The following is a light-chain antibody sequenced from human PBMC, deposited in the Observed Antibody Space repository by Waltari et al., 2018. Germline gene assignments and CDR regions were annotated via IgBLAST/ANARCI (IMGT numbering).Light chain of an antibody. CDR3: SSDAVSNNFYD. V-gene: IGLV2-8*01. Sequence: QSALTQPPSASGSPGQSRTIPCTGTGSGGSVSWYQQHPGKAPKPLIYEVNKRPSGVPDRFSGSKSGNTASLTVSGLQAEDEGDYYCSSDAVSNNFYDFGTGTKVTVL. J-gene: IGLJ1*01. CDR1: GSGGS. CDR2: EVN.